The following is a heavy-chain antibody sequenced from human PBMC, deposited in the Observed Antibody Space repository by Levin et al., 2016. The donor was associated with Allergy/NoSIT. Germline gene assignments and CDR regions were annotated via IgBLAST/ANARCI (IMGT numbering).Heavy chain of an antibody. CDR1: GGSISSYY. J-gene: IGHJ2*01. CDR3: ARQRHIEVGTASYWYFDL. CDR2: IYYDGRI. D-gene: IGHD2-21*02. Sequence: SETLSLTCTVSGGSISSYYWSWIRQSPGKGLEWMGYIYYDGRINYNPFLKSRVTMSVDTSRKQFSLKLTSVTAVDTAVYYCARQRHIEVGTASYWYFDLWGRGTLVAVSS. V-gene: IGHV4-59*08.